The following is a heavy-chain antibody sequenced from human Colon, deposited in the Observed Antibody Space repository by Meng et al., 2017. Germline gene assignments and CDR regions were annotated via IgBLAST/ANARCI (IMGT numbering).Heavy chain of an antibody. V-gene: IGHV4-34*02. CDR2: IDHFGIS. J-gene: IGHJ5*02. CDR1: GGSFGGFY. Sequence: QVQIKQGGAGRSKPSGTLSLPCAVSGGSFGGFYWSWIRQPPGKGLEWIGEIDHFGISNYNSSLKGRLTMSVDTSKKQISLTLTSVTAADTAIYYCATGLRHGDWFDPWGPGTLVTVSS. D-gene: IGHD4-17*01. CDR3: ATGLRHGDWFDP.